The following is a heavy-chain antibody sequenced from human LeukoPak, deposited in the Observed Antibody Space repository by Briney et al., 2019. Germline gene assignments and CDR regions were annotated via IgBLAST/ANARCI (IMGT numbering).Heavy chain of an antibody. J-gene: IGHJ6*02. CDR1: GYTLTELS. CDR3: ATEGGCSGGSCKNYYYYGMDV. CDR2: FVLEDVET. Sequence: AASVKVSCKVSGYTLTELSMPWGPQAPGKGLGGRGGFVLEDVETISAQKFQGRVTMTEDTSTDTAYMELSSLRSEDTAVYYCATEGGCSGGSCKNYYYYGMDVWGQGTTVTVSS. D-gene: IGHD2-15*01. V-gene: IGHV1-24*01.